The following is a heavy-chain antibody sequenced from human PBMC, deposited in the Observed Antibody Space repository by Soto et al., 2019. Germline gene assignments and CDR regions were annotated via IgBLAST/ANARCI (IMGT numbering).Heavy chain of an antibody. D-gene: IGHD3-9*01. CDR3: ARADYEILTGSYAMDV. V-gene: IGHV4-4*07. Sequence: QVQLQESGPRLVKPSETLSLTCTVSDDFISSYYWNWIRQPAGKGLKWIGRVSTSGATNYNPSLESRVTMSVDTSKKQFSLKLTSVTAADTAVYFCARADYEILTGSYAMDVWGQGTTVTVSS. CDR1: DDFISSYY. CDR2: VSTSGAT. J-gene: IGHJ6*02.